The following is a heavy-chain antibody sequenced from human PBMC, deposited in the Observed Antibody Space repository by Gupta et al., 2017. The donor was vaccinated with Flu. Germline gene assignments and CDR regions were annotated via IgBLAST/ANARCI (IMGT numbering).Heavy chain of an antibody. Sequence: EVQLVESGGGLVKPGGSLRLSCAASGFTFSSYSMHWVRQAPGKGLEWVSSISSSSSYIYYADSVKGRFTISRDNAKNSLYLQMNSLRAEDTAVYYCARDIPLSDSSGYYANWFDPWGQGTLVTVSS. V-gene: IGHV3-21*01. CDR3: ARDIPLSDSSGYYANWFDP. D-gene: IGHD3-22*01. CDR2: ISSSSSYI. J-gene: IGHJ5*02. CDR1: GFTFSSYS.